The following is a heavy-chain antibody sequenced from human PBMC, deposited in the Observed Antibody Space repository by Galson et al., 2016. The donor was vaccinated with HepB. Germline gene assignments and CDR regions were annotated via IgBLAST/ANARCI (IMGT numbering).Heavy chain of an antibody. V-gene: IGHV3-33*08. D-gene: IGHD1-1*01. Sequence: SLRLSCAASRFSLSAHWMSWVRQAPGKGLEWVALIWYDGSNKYYADSVKGRFTISRDDSKNTLYLQMNSLRAEDTAVYYCARDGNPGGYFDYWGQGTLVTVSS. CDR3: ARDGNPGGYFDY. J-gene: IGHJ4*02. CDR2: IWYDGSNK. CDR1: RFSLSAHW.